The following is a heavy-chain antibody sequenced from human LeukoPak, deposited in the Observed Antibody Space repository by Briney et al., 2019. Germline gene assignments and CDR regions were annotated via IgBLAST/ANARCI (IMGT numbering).Heavy chain of an antibody. D-gene: IGHD6-13*01. Sequence: GASVKVFCKASGYTFTSYDINWVRQATGQGLEWMGWMNPNSGNTGYAQKFQGRVTITRNTSISTAYMELSSLRSEDTAVYYCASSPEQQLAAFDIWGQGTMVTVSS. CDR3: ASSPEQQLAAFDI. J-gene: IGHJ3*02. CDR2: MNPNSGNT. CDR1: GYTFTSYD. V-gene: IGHV1-8*03.